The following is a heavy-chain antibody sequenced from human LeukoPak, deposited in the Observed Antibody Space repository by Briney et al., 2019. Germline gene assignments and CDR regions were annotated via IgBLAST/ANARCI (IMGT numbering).Heavy chain of an antibody. CDR2: IRSKAYGGTT. CDR3: ARDHPVTTGGDY. V-gene: IGHV3-49*04. CDR1: GFTFGDYA. J-gene: IGHJ4*02. Sequence: GGSLRLSCTASGFTFGDYAMSWVRQAPGKGLEWVGFIRSKAYGGTTEYAASVKGRFTISRDDSKSIAYLQMNSLRAEDTAVYYCARDHPVTTGGDYWGQGTLVTVSS. D-gene: IGHD4-17*01.